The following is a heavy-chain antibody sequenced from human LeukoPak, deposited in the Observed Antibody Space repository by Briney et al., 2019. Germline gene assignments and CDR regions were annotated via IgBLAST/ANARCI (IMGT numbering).Heavy chain of an antibody. D-gene: IGHD3-9*01. CDR1: GFTFSSYG. V-gene: IGHV3-30*18. CDR2: ISYDGSDK. Sequence: GGCLRLSCAASGFTFSSYGMHWVRQAPGKGLEWVAVISYDGSDKYYADSVKGRFTISRDNSKNTLYLQMNSLRAEDTAVYYCAKAHYDILAIDYWGQGTLVTVSS. J-gene: IGHJ4*02. CDR3: AKAHYDILAIDY.